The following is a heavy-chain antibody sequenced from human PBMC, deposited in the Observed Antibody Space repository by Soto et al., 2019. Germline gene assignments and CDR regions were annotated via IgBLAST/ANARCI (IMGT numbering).Heavy chain of an antibody. Sequence: QVQLVQSGAEVKKPGASVKVSCKASGYSFNMYYIHWVRQDPGQGLEWMGWINAGNGDATYSQKFQGRVTITRDMSASSVYLDRISLRSEDTALYYCSREDYWGQGPLVTVAS. J-gene: IGHJ4*02. V-gene: IGHV1-3*01. CDR3: SREDY. CDR2: INAGNGDA. CDR1: GYSFNMYY.